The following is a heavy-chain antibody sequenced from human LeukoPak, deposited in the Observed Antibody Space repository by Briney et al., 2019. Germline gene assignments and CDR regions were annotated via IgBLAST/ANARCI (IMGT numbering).Heavy chain of an antibody. D-gene: IGHD3-9*01. CDR2: INSDGSST. CDR1: GHTFSSYW. CDR3: ARVSVLVGFDY. V-gene: IGHV3-74*01. J-gene: IGHJ4*02. Sequence: GGSLRLSCAASGHTFSSYWMHWVRQAPGKGLVWVSRINSDGSSTSYADSVKGRFTISRDNAKNTLYLQMNSLRAEDTAVYYCARVSVLVGFDYWGQGTLVTVSS.